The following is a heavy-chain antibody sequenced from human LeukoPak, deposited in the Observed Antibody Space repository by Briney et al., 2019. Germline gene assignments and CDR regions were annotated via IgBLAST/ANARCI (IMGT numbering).Heavy chain of an antibody. CDR2: INTDGSGT. CDR3: ARDQGPYY. J-gene: IGHJ4*02. CDR1: GFTFSSYW. V-gene: IGHV3-74*01. Sequence: GGSLRLSCVVSGFTFSSYWMYWVRQALAKGLVWVSRINTDGSGTRYAASVKGRFTISRDNAKNTLYLQMNSLRAEDTAVYYCARDQGPYYWGQGTLVTVSS.